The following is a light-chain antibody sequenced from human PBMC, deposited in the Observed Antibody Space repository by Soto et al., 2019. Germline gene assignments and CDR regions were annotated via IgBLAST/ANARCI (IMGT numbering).Light chain of an antibody. Sequence: DIQMTQSPSSLSASVGDRVTITCRASQSISMYVNWYQQKAKKAPNLLIHAASNLQSGVPSRFSGSGSGTDFTLTISSLQPEDFATYYCQQSYSLPFTFGPGTKVDIK. CDR3: QQSYSLPFT. V-gene: IGKV1-39*01. CDR1: QSISMY. CDR2: AAS. J-gene: IGKJ3*01.